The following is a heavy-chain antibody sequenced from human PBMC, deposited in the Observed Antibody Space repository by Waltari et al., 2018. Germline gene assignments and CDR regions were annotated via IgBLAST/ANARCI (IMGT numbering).Heavy chain of an antibody. CDR1: GGSISSHY. CDR2: IYYSGST. J-gene: IGHJ4*02. D-gene: IGHD3-3*01. CDR3: ARAGQPLTYYDFWSGYQDMGYFDY. V-gene: IGHV4-59*11. Sequence: QVQLQESGPGLVKPSETLSLTCTVSGGSISSHYWSWIRQPPGKGLEWIGYIYYSGSTNYNPSLKSRVTISVDTSKNQFSLKLSSVTAADTAVYYCARAGQPLTYYDFWSGYQDMGYFDYWGQGTLVTVSS.